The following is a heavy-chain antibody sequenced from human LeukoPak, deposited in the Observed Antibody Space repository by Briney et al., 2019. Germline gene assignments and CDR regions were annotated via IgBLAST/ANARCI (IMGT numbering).Heavy chain of an antibody. D-gene: IGHD3-3*01. Sequence: AGGSLRLSCAASGFTFSNYAMHWVRQAPGKRLEWVALTSHDGSSEYYGDSMKGRFTISRDNSRNTFYLQMNSLRAEDTAVYYCASRFEWLSSFDYWGQETLVTVSS. J-gene: IGHJ4*02. CDR2: TSHDGSSE. CDR1: GFTFSNYA. CDR3: ASRFEWLSSFDY. V-gene: IGHV3-30*03.